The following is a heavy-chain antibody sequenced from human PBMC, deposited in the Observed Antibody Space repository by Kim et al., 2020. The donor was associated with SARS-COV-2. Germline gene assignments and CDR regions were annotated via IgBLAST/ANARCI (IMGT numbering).Heavy chain of an antibody. CDR3: ARGEYSSSSVDGPRRGYFQH. CDR2: TRNKANSYTT. CDR1: GFTFSDHY. Sequence: GGSLRLSCAASGFTFSDHYMDWVRQAPGKGLEWVGRTRNKANSYTTEYAASVKGRFTISRDDSKNSLYLQMNSLKTEDTAVYYCARGEYSSSSVDGPRRGYFQHWGQGTLVTVSS. V-gene: IGHV3-72*01. J-gene: IGHJ1*01. D-gene: IGHD6-6*01.